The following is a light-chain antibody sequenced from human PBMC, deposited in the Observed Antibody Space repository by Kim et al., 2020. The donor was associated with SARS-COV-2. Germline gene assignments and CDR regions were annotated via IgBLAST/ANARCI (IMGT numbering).Light chain of an antibody. CDR2: QDS. J-gene: IGLJ2*01. CDR1: KLGDKY. V-gene: IGLV3-1*01. Sequence: SVSPGQTASITCSGDKLGDKYACWYQQKPGQSPVLVIYQDSKRPSGIPERFSGSNSGNTATLTISGTQAMDEADYYCQAWDSSTEVVFGGGTQLTVL. CDR3: QAWDSSTEVV.